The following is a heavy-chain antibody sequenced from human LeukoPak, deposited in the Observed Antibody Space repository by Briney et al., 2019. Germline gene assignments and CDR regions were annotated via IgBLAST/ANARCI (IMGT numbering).Heavy chain of an antibody. CDR1: GGSISSGSYY. CDR3: ARGYDSSGYPAIDY. CDR2: IYTSGST. J-gene: IGHJ4*02. V-gene: IGHV4-61*02. Sequence: SETLSLTCTVSGGSISSGSYYWSWIRQPAGKGLGWIGRIYTSGSTNYNPSLKSRVTISVDTSKNQFSLKLSSVTAADTAVYYCARGYDSSGYPAIDYWGQGTLVTVSS. D-gene: IGHD3-22*01.